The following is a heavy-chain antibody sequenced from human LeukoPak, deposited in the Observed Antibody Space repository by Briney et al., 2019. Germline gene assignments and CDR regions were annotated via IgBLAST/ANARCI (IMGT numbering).Heavy chain of an antibody. CDR1: GFTFSNYG. D-gene: IGHD6-13*01. CDR3: AKYSSSSNYYYGMDV. J-gene: IGHJ6*02. Sequence: GGSLRLSCAASGFTFSNYGMHWVRQAPGKGLEWLAVISFDGSEKGYADSVRGRFTISRDNSKSTVYLQINSLGAEDTAVYYCAKYSSSSNYYYGMDVWGQGTTVTVYS. V-gene: IGHV3-30*18. CDR2: ISFDGSEK.